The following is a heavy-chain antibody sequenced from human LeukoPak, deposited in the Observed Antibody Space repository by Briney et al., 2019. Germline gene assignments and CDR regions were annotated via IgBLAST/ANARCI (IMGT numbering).Heavy chain of an antibody. D-gene: IGHD6-13*01. Sequence: SETLSLTCAVYGGSFSGYYWSWIRQPPGKGLEWIGEINHSGSTNYNPSLKSRVTISVDTSKNQFSLKLSSVTAADTAVYYCARDEQQLFGRRWGQGTLVTVSS. CDR1: GGSFSGYY. V-gene: IGHV4-34*01. CDR3: ARDEQQLFGRR. CDR2: INHSGST. J-gene: IGHJ4*02.